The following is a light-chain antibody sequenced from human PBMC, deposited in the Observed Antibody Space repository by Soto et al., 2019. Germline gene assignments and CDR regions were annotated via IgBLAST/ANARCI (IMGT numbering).Light chain of an antibody. CDR2: DDS. J-gene: IGLJ2*01. CDR1: NIGANS. Sequence: SYELTQTPSVSVAPGQTARITCGGDNIGANSVHWYQQKPGQAPILVVYDDSDRPSGIPERFSGSNSGNTAALTITRVEGGDEADYYCQVWHSSRGVFGGGTKLTVL. CDR3: QVWHSSRGV. V-gene: IGLV3-21*02.